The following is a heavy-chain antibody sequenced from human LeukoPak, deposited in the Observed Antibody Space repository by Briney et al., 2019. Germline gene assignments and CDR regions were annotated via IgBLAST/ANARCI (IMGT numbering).Heavy chain of an antibody. CDR1: GGSISSYY. CDR3: ARGYSYDSFDY. CDR2: IYYSGST. J-gene: IGHJ4*02. D-gene: IGHD3-16*01. Sequence: SETLSLTCTVSGGSISSYYWSWIRQPPGKGLEWIGYIYYSGSTNYNPSLKSRVTISVDTSKNQFSLKLRSVTAADAAVYFCARGYSYDSFDYWGLGTLVTVSS. V-gene: IGHV4-59*01.